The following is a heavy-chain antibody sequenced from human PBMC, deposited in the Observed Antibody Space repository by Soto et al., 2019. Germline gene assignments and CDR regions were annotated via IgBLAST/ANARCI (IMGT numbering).Heavy chain of an antibody. Sequence: GGSLRLSCAASGFTFSSYAMSWVRQAPGKGLEWVSAISGSGGSTYYADSVKGRFTISRDNSKNTLYLQMNSLRAEDTAVYYCAPEYSGYGLGVWLYSPHWGQGPLVPGSS. CDR2: ISGSGGST. D-gene: IGHD5-12*01. J-gene: IGHJ1*01. V-gene: IGHV3-23*01. CDR3: APEYSGYGLGVWLYSPH. CDR1: GFTFSSYA.